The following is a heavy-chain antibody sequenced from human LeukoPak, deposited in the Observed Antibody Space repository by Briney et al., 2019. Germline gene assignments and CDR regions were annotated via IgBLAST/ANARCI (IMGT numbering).Heavy chain of an antibody. D-gene: IGHD3-10*01. CDR3: ARGYYGSGSYYRNYYYYYMDV. CDR1: GFTFSSSE. CDR2: IATSDTTT. V-gene: IGHV3-48*03. J-gene: IGHJ6*03. Sequence: GGSLRLSCVASGFTFSSSEMNWVRQAPGKGLEWISYIATSDTTTHYADSVKGRFTISRDNAKNSLYLQMSSLRAEDTALYYCARGYYGSGSYYRNYYYYYMDVWGKGTTVTVSS.